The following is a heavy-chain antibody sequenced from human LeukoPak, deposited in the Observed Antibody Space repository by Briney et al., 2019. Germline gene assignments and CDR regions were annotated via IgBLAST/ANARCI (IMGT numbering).Heavy chain of an antibody. J-gene: IGHJ4*02. CDR1: GGSISSSSYY. Sequence: PSETLSLTCTVSGGSISSSSYYWGWIRQPPGKGLEWIGSIYYSGSTFYNPSLKSRVTISADTSKNQFSLKLISVTAADTAVYYCARHSGDYGSAPNDYWGQGTLVTVSS. CDR3: ARHSGDYGSAPNDY. CDR2: IYYSGST. D-gene: IGHD4-17*01. V-gene: IGHV4-39*01.